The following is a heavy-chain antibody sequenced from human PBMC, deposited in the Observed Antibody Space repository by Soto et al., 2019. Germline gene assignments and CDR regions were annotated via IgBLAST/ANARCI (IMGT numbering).Heavy chain of an antibody. J-gene: IGHJ4*02. CDR1: GFTFSSYE. CDR3: ARDTLPRRR. Sequence: GGSLRLSCAASGFTFSSYEMNWVRQAPGKGLEWVSYISSSGSTIYYADSVKGRFTISRDNAKNSLYLQMNSLRAEDTAASYFARDTLPRRRWGQGTLVTVAS. V-gene: IGHV3-48*03. CDR2: ISSSGSTI.